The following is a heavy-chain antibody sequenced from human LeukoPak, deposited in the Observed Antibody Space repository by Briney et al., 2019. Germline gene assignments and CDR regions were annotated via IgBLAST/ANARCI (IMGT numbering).Heavy chain of an antibody. CDR2: IHTSGAS. Sequence: SETLSLTCTVSGASISNYYWSWIRQTPEKGLEWMGHIHTSGASRYYPSSESRLTLSIDTSRNHLSLKLTSGTAAGTAVYFRARLGSYHDFWGQGALVTVSS. D-gene: IGHD1-26*01. J-gene: IGHJ4*02. V-gene: IGHV4-4*09. CDR1: GASISNYY. CDR3: ARLGSYHDF.